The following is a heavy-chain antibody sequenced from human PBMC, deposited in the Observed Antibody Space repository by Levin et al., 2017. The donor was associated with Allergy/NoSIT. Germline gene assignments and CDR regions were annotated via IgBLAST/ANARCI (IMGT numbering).Heavy chain of an antibody. J-gene: IGHJ4*02. V-gene: IGHV3-64D*06. CDR3: VKNGDYGELGN. CDR2: ISNNGGRT. Sequence: SCSASGFTFNKNTMQWVRQAPGKGLDHVSAISNNGGRTYYTDSVKGRFTISRDNSKNTLYLQMSSLRPEDTAMYYCVKNGDYGELGNWGQGTLVTVSS. CDR1: GFTFNKNT. D-gene: IGHD4-17*01.